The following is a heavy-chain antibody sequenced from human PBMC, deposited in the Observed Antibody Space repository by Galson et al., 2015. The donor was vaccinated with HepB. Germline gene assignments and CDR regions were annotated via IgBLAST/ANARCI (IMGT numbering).Heavy chain of an antibody. V-gene: IGHV3-21*01. CDR3: ARAGHWDSWSLLGYYFDY. CDR1: GFTFSSFS. Sequence: SLRLSCADSGFTFSSFSMIWVRQAPGKGLEWVPSISSRSSYVYIGYSVKGRFTVSRDNAKNSLYRQMNSLRDEDTAVYYCARAGHWDSWSLLGYYFDYWGQGTLVTVSA. J-gene: IGHJ4*02. CDR2: ISSRSSYV. D-gene: IGHD3-3*01.